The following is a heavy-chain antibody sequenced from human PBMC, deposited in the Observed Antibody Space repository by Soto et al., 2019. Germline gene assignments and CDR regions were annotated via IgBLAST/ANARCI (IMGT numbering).Heavy chain of an antibody. V-gene: IGHV5-51*01. CDR3: ARRVGLEYGMDV. CDR2: IYPRDSDT. D-gene: IGHD6-6*01. CDR1: GYSFNNYW. Sequence: PGESLKISCKASGYSFNNYWIGWARQMPGKGLEWMGIIYPRDSDTRYSPSFQGHVTISADKSISTAYLEWSSLQASDTAMYYCARRVGLEYGMDVWGQGTTVTVSS. J-gene: IGHJ6*02.